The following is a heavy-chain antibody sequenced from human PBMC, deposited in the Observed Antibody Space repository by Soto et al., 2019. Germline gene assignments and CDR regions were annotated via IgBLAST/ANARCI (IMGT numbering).Heavy chain of an antibody. J-gene: IGHJ4*02. CDR1: GYSFTSYW. D-gene: IGHD2-15*01. V-gene: IGHV5-51*01. CDR2: IYPGDSDT. CDR3: ARLVGAVVAANIEY. Sequence: GESLKISCKGSGYSFTSYWIGWVRQMPGKGLEWMGIIYPGDSDTRYSPSFQGQVTISVDKSISTAYLQWSSLRASDSAIYYCARLVGAVVAANIEYWGQGTQVTVSS.